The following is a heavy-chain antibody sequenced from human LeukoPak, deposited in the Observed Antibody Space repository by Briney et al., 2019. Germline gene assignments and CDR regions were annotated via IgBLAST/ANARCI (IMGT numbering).Heavy chain of an antibody. CDR3: ARGRTAINDY. CDR2: VNPNSGGT. V-gene: IGHV1-2*06. D-gene: IGHD2-21*02. Sequence: GASVKVSCKASGYTFTGYYMHWVRQAPGQGLEWMGRVNPNSGGTNYAQKFQVRVTMTRDTSISTAYMELSRLRSDDTAVYYCARGRTAINDYWGQGTLVTVSS. J-gene: IGHJ4*02. CDR1: GYTFTGYY.